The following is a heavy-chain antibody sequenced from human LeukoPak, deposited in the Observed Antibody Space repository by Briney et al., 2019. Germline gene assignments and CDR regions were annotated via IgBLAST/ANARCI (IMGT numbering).Heavy chain of an antibody. CDR3: ARSPPLNYYDSRGYGTNFDY. J-gene: IGHJ4*02. CDR1: GFTFSSYG. D-gene: IGHD3-22*01. CDR2: IRYDGSNK. V-gene: IGHV3-30*02. Sequence: GGSLRLSCAASGFTFSSYGMHWVRQAPGKGPEWVAFIRYDGSNKYYADSVKGRFTISRDDSKNSLYLQMNSLRAEDTAVYYCARSPPLNYYDSRGYGTNFDYWGQGTLVTVSS.